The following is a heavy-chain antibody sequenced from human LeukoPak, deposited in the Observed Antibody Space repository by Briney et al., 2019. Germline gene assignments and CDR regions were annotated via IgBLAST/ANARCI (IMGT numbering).Heavy chain of an antibody. J-gene: IGHJ3*02. Sequence: GGSLRLSCAASGFTFSSYGMHWVRQAPGKGLEWVAVIWYDGSNKYYADSVKGRFTISRDNSKNTLYLQMNSLRAEDTAVYYCARVSVDTATRRAFDIWGQGTMVTVSS. CDR2: IWYDGSNK. CDR3: ARVSVDTATRRAFDI. CDR1: GFTFSSYG. D-gene: IGHD5-18*01. V-gene: IGHV3-33*01.